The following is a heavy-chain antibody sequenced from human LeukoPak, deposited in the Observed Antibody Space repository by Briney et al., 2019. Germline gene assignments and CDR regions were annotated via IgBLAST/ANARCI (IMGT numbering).Heavy chain of an antibody. CDR1: GYTLTGYY. CDR2: INPNSGGT. Sequence: GASVKVSCKASGYTLTGYYMHWVRQAPGQGLEWMGWINPNSGGTNYAQKFQGWVTMTRDTSISTAYMELSRLRSDDTAVYYCARSLFRVRRSYYYDSSGYSPSYWGQGTLVTVSS. V-gene: IGHV1-2*04. D-gene: IGHD3-22*01. CDR3: ARSLFRVRRSYYYDSSGYSPSY. J-gene: IGHJ4*02.